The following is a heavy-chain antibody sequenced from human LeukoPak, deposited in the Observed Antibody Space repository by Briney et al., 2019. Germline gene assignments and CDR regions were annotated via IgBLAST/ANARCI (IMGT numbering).Heavy chain of an antibody. V-gene: IGHV1-46*01. CDR3: TRFGESHFDF. D-gene: IGHD3-10*01. J-gene: IGHJ4*02. CDR2: INPSNAET. Sequence: ASVTDSCKASGYYFTGYYVHWVRQAPGQGLEWVGIINPSNAETVYAQKFQGRVTMTTDTSTSTVYMELSSLTSDDTAVYYCTRFGESHFDFWGQGTLVTVSP. CDR1: GYYFTGYY.